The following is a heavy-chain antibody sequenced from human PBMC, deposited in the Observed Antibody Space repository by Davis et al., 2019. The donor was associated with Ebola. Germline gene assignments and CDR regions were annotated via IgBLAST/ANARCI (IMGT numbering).Heavy chain of an antibody. Sequence: GESLKISCVGSGFDFFNYAMFWVRQAPGKGLEWVSSISSSSSYIYYADSVKGRFTISRDNSKSTLYLQMNSLRAEDTATYFCAKSADLESWGQGTLVTVSS. V-gene: IGHV3-23*01. CDR1: GFDFFNYA. J-gene: IGHJ4*02. CDR3: AKSADLES. CDR2: ISSSSSYI.